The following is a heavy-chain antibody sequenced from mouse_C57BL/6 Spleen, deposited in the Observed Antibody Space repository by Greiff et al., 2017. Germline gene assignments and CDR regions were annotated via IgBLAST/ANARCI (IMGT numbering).Heavy chain of an antibody. CDR1: GYTFTDYE. D-gene: IGHD1-1*01. J-gene: IGHJ1*03. CDR2: IDPETGGT. V-gene: IGHV1-15*01. CDR3: TRGVVAMRYFDG. Sequence: QVQLQQSGAELVRPGASVTLSCKASGYTFTDYEMHWVKQTPVHGLEWIGAIDPETGGTAYNQKFKGKAILTADKSSSTAYMELRSLTSEDSAVYYCTRGVVAMRYFDGWGTGTTVTVAS.